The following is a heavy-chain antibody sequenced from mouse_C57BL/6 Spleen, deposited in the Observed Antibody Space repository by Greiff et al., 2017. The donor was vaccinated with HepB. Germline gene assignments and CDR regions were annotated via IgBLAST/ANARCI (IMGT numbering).Heavy chain of an antibody. CDR2: ISSGSSTI. D-gene: IGHD1-1*01. V-gene: IGHV5-17*01. CDR1: GFTFSDYG. J-gene: IGHJ1*03. CDR3: AREDYGSSYVGYFDV. Sequence: EVKLVESGGGLVKPGGSLKLSCAASGFTFSDYGMHWVRLAPEKGLEWVAYISSGSSTIYYADTVKGRFTISRDNAKNTLFLQMTSLRSEDTAMYYCAREDYGSSYVGYFDVWGTGTTVTVSS.